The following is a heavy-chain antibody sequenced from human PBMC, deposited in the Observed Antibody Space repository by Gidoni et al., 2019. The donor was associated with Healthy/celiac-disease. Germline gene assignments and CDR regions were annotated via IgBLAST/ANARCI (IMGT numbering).Heavy chain of an antibody. V-gene: IGHV3-30*03. CDR3: ARDQPGIAAAGTHYYYGMDV. CDR1: GFTFSRCA. CDR2: IAYDGSKK. J-gene: IGHJ6*02. Sequence: VQLVASAGGVVQPGSSLRLSCAASGFTFSRCAMHWVRQAPVKGLEWVAVIAYDGSKKYDADSGKGRFTISRDNSKNTLYLQMNSLRAEDTAVYYCARDQPGIAAAGTHYYYGMDVWGQGTTVTVSS. D-gene: IGHD6-13*01.